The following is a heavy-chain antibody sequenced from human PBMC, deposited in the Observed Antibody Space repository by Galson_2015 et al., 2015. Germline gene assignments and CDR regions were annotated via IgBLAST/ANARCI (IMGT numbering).Heavy chain of an antibody. Sequence: SLRLSCAASGFTFSSYGMHWARQAPGKGLEWVSSISSGGSSINHAEFVKGRFTISRDNAKNSQYLQMNSLRAEDTAVYYCAREGGAAKEFDYWGQGTLVTVSS. D-gene: IGHD2-15*01. V-gene: IGHV3-48*04. J-gene: IGHJ4*02. CDR2: ISSGGSSI. CDR1: GFTFSSYG. CDR3: AREGGAAKEFDY.